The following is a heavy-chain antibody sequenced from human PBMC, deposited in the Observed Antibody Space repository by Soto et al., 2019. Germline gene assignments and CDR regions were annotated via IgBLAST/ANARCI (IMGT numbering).Heavy chain of an antibody. D-gene: IGHD2-15*01. V-gene: IGHV1-69*13. CDR2: IIPIFGTA. CDR1: GGTFSSYA. J-gene: IGHJ4*02. CDR3: ATDLAHVVVVAATPGQLGY. Sequence: VASVKVSCKASGGTFSSYAISWVRQAPGQGLEWMGGIIPIFGTANYAQKFQGRVTITADESTSTAYMELSSLRSEDTAVYYCATDLAHVVVVAATPGQLGYWGQGTLVTVSS.